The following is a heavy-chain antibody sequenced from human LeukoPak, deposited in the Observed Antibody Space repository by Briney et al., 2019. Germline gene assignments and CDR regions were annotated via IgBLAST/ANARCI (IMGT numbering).Heavy chain of an antibody. J-gene: IGHJ4*02. CDR1: GGSISRYY. CDR2: IYYSGST. Sequence: SETLSLTCTVSGGSISRYYWSWIRQPPGKGLEWIGYIYYSGSTNYNPSLKSRVTISVDTSKNQFSLKLSSVTAADTAVYYCARHLSSSTFDYWGQGTLVTVSS. V-gene: IGHV4-59*08. CDR3: ARHLSSSTFDY. D-gene: IGHD6-13*01.